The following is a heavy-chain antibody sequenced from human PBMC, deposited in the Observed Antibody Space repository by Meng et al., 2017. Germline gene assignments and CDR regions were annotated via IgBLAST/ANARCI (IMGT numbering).Heavy chain of an antibody. Sequence: GESLKISCATSGLTVNTYYMSWVRQAPGKGLEWVSLIYGHSSPHYADSVKGRFTLSRDSSKNTLYLQMNSLRLEDTAVYYCANTPGWDFIFGSWGQGTLVTVSS. CDR1: GLTVNTYY. D-gene: IGHD1-26*01. V-gene: IGHV3-66*02. J-gene: IGHJ4*02. CDR3: ANTPGWDFIFGS. CDR2: IYGHSSP.